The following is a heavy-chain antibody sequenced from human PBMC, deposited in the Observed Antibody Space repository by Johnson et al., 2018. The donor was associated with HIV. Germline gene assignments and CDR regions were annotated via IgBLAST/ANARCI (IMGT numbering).Heavy chain of an antibody. J-gene: IGHJ3*02. V-gene: IGHV3-30*04. CDR3: AKKSAAFDI. CDR1: GFTFSSYV. CDR2: ISFDGNNE. Sequence: QVQLVESGGGVVKPGRSLRLSCAASGFTFSSYVMHWVRQAPGKGLVGVAVISFDGNNEYYADSVKDRFTISRDNSKNTVCLQMNGLRVEDTAVYYCAKKSAAFDIWGQGTMVTVSS.